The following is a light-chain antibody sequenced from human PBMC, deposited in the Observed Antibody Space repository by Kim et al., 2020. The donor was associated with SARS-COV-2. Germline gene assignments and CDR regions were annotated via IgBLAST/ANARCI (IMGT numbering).Light chain of an antibody. Sequence: SYELTQPPSVSVAPGKTARITCGGNNIGSKSVHWYQQKPGQAPVLVIYYDSDRPSGIPARFSGSNSGHTATLTISRVEAGDEAEYYCQVWDSSSDHPVFG. CDR3: QVWDSSSDHPV. J-gene: IGLJ2*01. V-gene: IGLV3-21*04. CDR2: YDS. CDR1: NIGSKS.